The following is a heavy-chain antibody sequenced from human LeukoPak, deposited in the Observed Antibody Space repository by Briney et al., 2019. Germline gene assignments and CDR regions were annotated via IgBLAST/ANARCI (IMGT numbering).Heavy chain of an antibody. J-gene: IGHJ4*02. Sequence: GGSLRLSCAASGFTFSNYAMSWVRQAPGKGLEWVSGISGSGGSTYYADSVGRFSISRDNSKNSLYLQMNSLRAEDTAVYYCARGSSSSWSDYWGQGTLVTVSS. CDR3: ARGSSSSWSDY. CDR1: GFTFSNYA. D-gene: IGHD6-13*01. CDR2: ISGSGGST. V-gene: IGHV3-23*01.